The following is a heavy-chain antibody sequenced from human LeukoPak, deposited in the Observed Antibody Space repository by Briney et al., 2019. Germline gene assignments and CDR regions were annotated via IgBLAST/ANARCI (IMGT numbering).Heavy chain of an antibody. CDR2: ISAYNGNT. CDR3: ARLADCSGGSCYHPVPDY. V-gene: IGHV1-18*01. CDR1: GYTFTSYG. D-gene: IGHD2-15*01. Sequence: ASVKVSCKASGYTFTSYGISWVRQAPGQGLEWMGWISAYNGNTNYAQKLQGRVTMTTDTSTSTAYMELGSLRSDDTAVYYCARLADCSGGSCYHPVPDYWGQGTLVTVSS. J-gene: IGHJ4*02.